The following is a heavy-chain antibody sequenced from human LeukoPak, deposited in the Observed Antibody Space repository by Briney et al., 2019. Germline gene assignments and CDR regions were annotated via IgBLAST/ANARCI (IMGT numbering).Heavy chain of an antibody. D-gene: IGHD2-21*02. CDR2: IIPIFGTA. CDR3: ARGGTAYCGGDCYSSWFDP. J-gene: IGHJ5*02. Sequence: SVTVSCKASGGTFSSYAISWVRQAPGQGLEWMGGIIPIFGTANYAQKFQGRVTITADESTSTAYMELSRLRSDDTAVYYCARGGTAYCGGDCYSSWFDPWGQGTLVTVSS. CDR1: GGTFSSYA. V-gene: IGHV1-69*13.